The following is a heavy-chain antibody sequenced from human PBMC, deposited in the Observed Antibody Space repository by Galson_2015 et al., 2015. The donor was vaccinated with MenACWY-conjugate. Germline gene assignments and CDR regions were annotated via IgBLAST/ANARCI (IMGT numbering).Heavy chain of an antibody. CDR3: ARVCYGDLCFDY. D-gene: IGHD4-17*01. Sequence: SLRLSCAASGFTFSSYWMSWVRQAPGKGLEWVANMKQDGSEKYYEDSVKGRFTISRDNAKKSLFLQMNSLRAEDTAVYYCARVCYGDLCFDYWGQGALVTVSS. CDR1: GFTFSSYW. J-gene: IGHJ4*02. V-gene: IGHV3-7*03. CDR2: MKQDGSEK.